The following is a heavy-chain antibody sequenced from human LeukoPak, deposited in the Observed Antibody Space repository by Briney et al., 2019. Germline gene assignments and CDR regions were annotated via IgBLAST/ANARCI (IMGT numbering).Heavy chain of an antibody. Sequence: GGSLRLSCAASGFTFSSYAMSWVRQAPGKGLEWISYISTSDDTISYADSVKGRFTISRDIAENSLYLQMNSLGAEDTAVYYCAGGYGSGSYSAWGQGTLVTVSS. J-gene: IGHJ5*02. D-gene: IGHD3-10*01. CDR3: AGGYGSGSYSA. CDR1: GFTFSSYA. CDR2: ISTSDDTI. V-gene: IGHV3-48*04.